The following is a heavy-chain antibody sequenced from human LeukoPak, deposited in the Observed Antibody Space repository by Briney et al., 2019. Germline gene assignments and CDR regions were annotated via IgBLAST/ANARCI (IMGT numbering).Heavy chain of an antibody. CDR1: GFTFSSNA. V-gene: IGHV3-30-3*01. J-gene: IGHJ4*02. D-gene: IGHD6-13*01. Sequence: PGRSLRLSCAASGFTFSSNAMHWVRQAPGEGLDWVALISYDGSGEYYADSVKGRFTISRDNSKNTLYLQMNSLRAEDTAVYYCARGYSSSWYSDYWGQGTLVTVSS. CDR3: ARGYSSSWYSDY. CDR2: ISYDGSGE.